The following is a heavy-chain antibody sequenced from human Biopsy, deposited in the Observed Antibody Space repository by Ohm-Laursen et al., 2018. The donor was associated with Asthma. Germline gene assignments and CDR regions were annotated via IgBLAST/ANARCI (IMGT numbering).Heavy chain of an antibody. CDR2: ISVYNGNT. V-gene: IGHV1-18*01. CDR3: ARAADYSHYYGIDV. J-gene: IGHJ6*02. CDR1: GYTFNSAG. Sequence: SVKVSCNISGYTFNSAGITWVRQAPGQGLEWMGWISVYNGNTKVAQKLQDRVTMITDTSTGTAYMELRSLRSDDTAVYFCARAADYSHYYGIDVWGQGTTVTVS. D-gene: IGHD3-10*01.